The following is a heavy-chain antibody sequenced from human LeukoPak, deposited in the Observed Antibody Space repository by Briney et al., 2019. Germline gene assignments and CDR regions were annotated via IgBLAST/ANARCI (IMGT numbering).Heavy chain of an antibody. Sequence: SETLSLTCTVSGGSISSYYWSWIRQPPGKGLEWIGYIYYSGSTNYNPSLKSRVTISVDTSKNQFSLKLSSVTAENTAVYYCAGHAHYDDVWGSYQPDYWGQGTLVTVSS. J-gene: IGHJ4*02. CDR1: GGSISSYY. CDR2: IYYSGST. CDR3: AGHAHYDDVWGSYQPDY. V-gene: IGHV4-59*01. D-gene: IGHD3-16*01.